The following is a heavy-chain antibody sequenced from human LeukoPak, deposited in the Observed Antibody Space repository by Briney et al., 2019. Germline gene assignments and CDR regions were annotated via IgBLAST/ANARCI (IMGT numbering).Heavy chain of an antibody. CDR3: AKDTVRRGGDNWNDALNYYYYYYMDV. J-gene: IGHJ6*03. CDR2: ISDNRRRT. V-gene: IGHV3-30*09. CDR1: GFTFSDCS. Sequence: PGRSLRLSCAASGFTFSDCSMHWVRQAPGKGLEWVAFISDNRRRTYYADSVKGRFAISRDNSKNTLYLQMNSLRAEDTAVYYCAKDTVRRGGDNWNDALNYYYYYYMDVWGKGTTVTVSS. D-gene: IGHD1-20*01.